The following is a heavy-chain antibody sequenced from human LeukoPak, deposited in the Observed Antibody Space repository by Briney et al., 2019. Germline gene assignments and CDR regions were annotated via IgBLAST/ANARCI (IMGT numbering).Heavy chain of an antibody. CDR3: AKDGSIVVVPAAYYYYYMDV. V-gene: IGHV3-30*02. D-gene: IGHD2-2*01. CDR1: GFTFSSYG. CDR2: IRYDGSNK. J-gene: IGHJ6*03. Sequence: GGSLRLSCAASGFTFSSYGMHWVRQAPGKGLEWVAFIRYDGSNKYYADSVKGRFTISRDNSKNTLYLQMNSLRAEDTAVYYCAKDGSIVVVPAAYYYYYMDVWGKGTTVTVSS.